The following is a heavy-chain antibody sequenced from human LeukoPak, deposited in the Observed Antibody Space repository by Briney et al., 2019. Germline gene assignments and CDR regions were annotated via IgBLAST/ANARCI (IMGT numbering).Heavy chain of an antibody. V-gene: IGHV3-74*01. CDR3: ARDGSYGDYPFDY. J-gene: IGHJ4*02. Sequence: GGSLRLSCVASGFTFSTYWMHWVRQVPGKGLVWVSHINSDGSTTSYADSVKGRFTISRDNAKNTVYLQMNSLRAEDTAVYYCARDGSYGDYPFDYWGQGTLVTVSS. CDR1: GFTFSTYW. D-gene: IGHD4-17*01. CDR2: INSDGSTT.